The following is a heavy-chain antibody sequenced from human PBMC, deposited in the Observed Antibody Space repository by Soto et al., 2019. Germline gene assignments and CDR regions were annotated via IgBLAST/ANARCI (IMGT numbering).Heavy chain of an antibody. CDR1: GGSISSYY. CDR2: VHHSWGS. V-gene: IGHV4-59*08. Sequence: QVHLQESGPGLVKPSETLSLSCTVSGGSISSYYWSWFRQSPGKRMEWIGYVHHSWGSSYNPSLQSLVALSLNTSKTQFSLKVPSVTATDAAVYYCARQAFGPLHGLVDVWGQGTTVTVSS. CDR3: ARQAFGPLHGLVDV. J-gene: IGHJ6*02. D-gene: IGHD3-10*01.